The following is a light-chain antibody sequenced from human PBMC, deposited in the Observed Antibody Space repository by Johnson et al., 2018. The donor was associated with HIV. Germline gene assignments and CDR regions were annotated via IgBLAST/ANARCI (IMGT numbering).Light chain of an antibody. V-gene: IGLV1-47*01. CDR1: SSNIGSNY. CDR2: ENN. J-gene: IGLJ1*01. Sequence: QSVLTQPPSVSAAPGQNVNISCSGGSSNIGSNYVSWYQQFPGTTPKLLIYENNKRPSGVPDRFSGSKSGTSASLAISGLRADDEADYFCAAWDDSLYGPVFGTGTKVTVL. CDR3: AAWDDSLYGPV.